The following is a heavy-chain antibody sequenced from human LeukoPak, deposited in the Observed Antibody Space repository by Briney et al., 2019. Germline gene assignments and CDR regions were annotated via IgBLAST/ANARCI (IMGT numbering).Heavy chain of an antibody. D-gene: IGHD3-22*01. CDR2: ISGSGGST. V-gene: IGHV3-23*01. Sequence: GGTLRLSCAASGFTFSSYGMSWVRQAPGKGLEWVSAISGSGGSTYYADSVKGRFTISRDNSKNTLYLQMNSLRAEDTAVYYCANTYYYDSRGGAFDIWGQGTMVTVSS. CDR3: ANTYYYDSRGGAFDI. J-gene: IGHJ3*02. CDR1: GFTFSSYG.